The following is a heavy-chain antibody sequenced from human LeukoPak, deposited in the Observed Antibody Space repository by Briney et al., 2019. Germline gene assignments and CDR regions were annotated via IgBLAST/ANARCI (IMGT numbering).Heavy chain of an antibody. CDR3: AKSPYIVVVPAAAHLEYFQH. V-gene: IGHV3-30*02. Sequence: GGSLRLSCAASGFTFSSYGMHWVRQAPGKGLEWVAFIRYDGSNKYYADSVKGRFTISRDNSKNTLYLQMNSLRAEDTAVYYCAKSPYIVVVPAAAHLEYFQHWGQGTLVTVSS. CDR2: IRYDGSNK. J-gene: IGHJ1*01. D-gene: IGHD2-2*01. CDR1: GFTFSSYG.